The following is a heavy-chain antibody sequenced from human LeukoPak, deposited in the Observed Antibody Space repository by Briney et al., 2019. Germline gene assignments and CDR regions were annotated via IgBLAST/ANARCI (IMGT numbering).Heavy chain of an antibody. Sequence: SETLSLTCTVSGGSISSSSYYWGWIRQPPGKGLEWIGSIYYSGSTYYNPSLKSRVTISVDTSKNQFSLKLSSVTAADTAVYYCARDGPPMTTVDSPWGQGTLVTVSS. CDR1: GGSISSSSYY. J-gene: IGHJ5*02. CDR2: IYYSGST. D-gene: IGHD4-17*01. V-gene: IGHV4-39*07. CDR3: ARDGPPMTTVDSP.